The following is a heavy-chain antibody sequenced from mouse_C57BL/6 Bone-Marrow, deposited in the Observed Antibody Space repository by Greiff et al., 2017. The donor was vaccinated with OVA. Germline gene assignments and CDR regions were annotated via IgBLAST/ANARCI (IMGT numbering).Heavy chain of an antibody. J-gene: IGHJ2*01. CDR2: IYPGDGDT. Sequence: QVQLQQSGPELVKPGASVKISCKASGYAFSSSWMNWVKQRPGKGLEWIGRIYPGDGDTNYNGKFKGKATLTADKSSSTAYMQLSSLTSEDSAVYFCARPRRGFDYWGQGTTLTVSS. CDR1: GYAFSSSW. CDR3: ARPRRGFDY. V-gene: IGHV1-82*01.